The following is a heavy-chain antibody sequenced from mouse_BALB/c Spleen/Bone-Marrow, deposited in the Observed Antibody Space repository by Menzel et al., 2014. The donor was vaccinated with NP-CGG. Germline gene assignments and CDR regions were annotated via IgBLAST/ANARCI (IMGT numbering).Heavy chain of an antibody. J-gene: IGHJ4*01. V-gene: IGHV2-9*02. CDR2: IWAGGST. Sequence: QVQLKESGPGLVAPSQRLSITCTVSGFSLTSCGVHWVRQPPGKGLEWLGVIWAGGSTNYNSALMSRLSISKDNSKSXVFLKMNSLQTDDTAMYYCARDYGSSYYAMDYWGQGTSVTVSS. CDR1: GFSLTSCG. D-gene: IGHD1-1*01. CDR3: ARDYGSSYYAMDY.